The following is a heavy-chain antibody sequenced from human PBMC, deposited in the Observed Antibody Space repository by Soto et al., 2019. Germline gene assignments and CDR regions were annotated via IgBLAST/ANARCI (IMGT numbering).Heavy chain of an antibody. J-gene: IGHJ4*02. Sequence: QITLKESGPTLVKPTQTLTLTCTFSGFSLSTSGVGVGWIRQPPGKALEWLAVIYWDDDKRSSSSLKSRITITKDPSKNQVVLTMTNMDPVDTATYYCAHHPYSGLAPYSFDYWGQGILVTVSS. D-gene: IGHD3-10*01. CDR1: GFSLSTSGVG. V-gene: IGHV2-5*02. CDR3: AHHPYSGLAPYSFDY. CDR2: IYWDDDK.